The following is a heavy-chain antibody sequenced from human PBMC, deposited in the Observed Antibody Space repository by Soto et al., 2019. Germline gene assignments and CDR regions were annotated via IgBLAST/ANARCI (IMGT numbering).Heavy chain of an antibody. V-gene: IGHV1-3*01. CDR1: GYTFTSYA. Sequence: ASVKVSCKASGYTFTSYAMHWVRQAPGQRLEWMGWINAGNGNTKYSQKFQGRVTITRDTSASTAYMELSSLRSEDTAVYYCARDEDYYGSGSYRLGYYYYGMDVWGQGTTVTVSS. CDR2: INAGNGNT. J-gene: IGHJ6*02. CDR3: ARDEDYYGSGSYRLGYYYYGMDV. D-gene: IGHD3-10*01.